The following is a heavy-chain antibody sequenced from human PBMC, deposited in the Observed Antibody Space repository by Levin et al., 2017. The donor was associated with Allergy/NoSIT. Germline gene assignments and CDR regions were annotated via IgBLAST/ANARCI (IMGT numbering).Heavy chain of an antibody. CDR3: ARHSADTAMPPNWFDP. V-gene: IGHV3-11*03. Sequence: PGGSLRLSCAASGFTFSDYYMSWIRQAPGKGLEWVSYISSSSSYTNYADSVKGRFTISRDNAKNSLYLQMNSLRAEDTAVYYCARHSADTAMPPNWFDPWGQGTLVTVSS. CDR1: GFTFSDYY. J-gene: IGHJ5*02. CDR2: ISSSSSYT. D-gene: IGHD5-18*01.